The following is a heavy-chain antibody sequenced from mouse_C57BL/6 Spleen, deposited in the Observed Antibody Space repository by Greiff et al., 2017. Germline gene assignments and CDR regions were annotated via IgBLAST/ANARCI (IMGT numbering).Heavy chain of an antibody. CDR3: TSDYDGGFAY. CDR1: GFNIKDDY. J-gene: IGHJ3*01. Sequence: EVQVVESGAELVRPGASVKLSCTASGFNIKDDYMHWVKQRPEQGLEWIGWIDPENGDTEYASKFQGKATITADTSSNTAYLQLSSLTSEDTAVYYCTSDYDGGFAYWGQGTLVTVSA. CDR2: IDPENGDT. D-gene: IGHD2-4*01. V-gene: IGHV14-4*01.